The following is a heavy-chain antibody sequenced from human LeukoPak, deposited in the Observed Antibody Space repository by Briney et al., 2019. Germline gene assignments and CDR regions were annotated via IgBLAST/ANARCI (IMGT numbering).Heavy chain of an antibody. J-gene: IGHJ4*02. D-gene: IGHD6-19*01. V-gene: IGHV3-30*02. CDR2: IRYDGSNK. CDR3: ARQVASTWDFDY. CDR1: LFTPSSYG. Sequence: RGSLRLSRAPSLFTPSSYGMHCVREAPRKGVEWVAFIRYDGSNKYYADSVKGRFSISRDNSKNTLYLHMYSQRDEHTAVYYFARQVASTWDFDYWGEGTLVTVSS.